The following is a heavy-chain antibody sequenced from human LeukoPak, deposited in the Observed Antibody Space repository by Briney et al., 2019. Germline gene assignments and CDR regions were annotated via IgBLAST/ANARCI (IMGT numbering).Heavy chain of an antibody. CDR3: ARVDYKSTDY. CDR2: IYYSGST. D-gene: IGHD4-11*01. J-gene: IGHJ4*02. V-gene: IGHV4-59*01. CDR1: GGSISSYY. Sequence: SETLSLTCTVSGGSISSYYWSWIRRPPGKGLEWIGYIYYSGSTNYNPSLKSRVTISVDTSKNQFSLKLSSVTAADTAVYYCARVDYKSTDYWGQGTLVTVSS.